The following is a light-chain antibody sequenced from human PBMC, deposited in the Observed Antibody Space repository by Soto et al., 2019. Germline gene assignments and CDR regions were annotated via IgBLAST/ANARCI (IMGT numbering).Light chain of an antibody. CDR2: GAS. CDR3: QQYADRPRT. V-gene: IGKV3-15*01. CDR1: QSVSSN. J-gene: IGKJ1*01. Sequence: EIVMTQSPATLSVSRGEGATLCCRASQSVSSNLAWYQQKPGQAPRLLIYGASTRATGIPARFSGSGSGTEFTLTISSLESEDFAVYFCQQYADRPRTFGQGTKVDIK.